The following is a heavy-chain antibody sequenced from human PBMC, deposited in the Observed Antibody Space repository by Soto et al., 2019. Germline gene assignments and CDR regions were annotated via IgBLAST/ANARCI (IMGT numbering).Heavy chain of an antibody. CDR3: AKDQHYGGKRPPADY. D-gene: IGHD4-17*01. CDR1: GFTFSSYG. V-gene: IGHV3-30*18. J-gene: IGHJ4*02. CDR2: ISYDGSNK. Sequence: QVQLVESGGGVVQPGRSLRLSRAASGFTFSSYGMHWVRQAPGKGLEWVAVISYDGSNKYYADSVKGRFTISRDNSKNTLYLQMNSLRAEDTAVYYCAKDQHYGGKRPPADYWGQGTLVTVSS.